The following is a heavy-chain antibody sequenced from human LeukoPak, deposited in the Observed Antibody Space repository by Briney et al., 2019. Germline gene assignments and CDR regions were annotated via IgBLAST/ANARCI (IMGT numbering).Heavy chain of an antibody. J-gene: IGHJ4*02. CDR3: ARAGLAVAGEDFDY. V-gene: IGHV4-39*07. CDR1: GGSISSSSYY. CDR2: IYHSGST. Sequence: SETLSLTCTVSGGSISSSSYYWGWIRQPPGKGLEWIGSIYHSGSTYYNPSLKSRVTISVDTSKNQFSLKLSSVTAADTAVYYCARAGLAVAGEDFDYWGQGTLVTVSS. D-gene: IGHD6-19*01.